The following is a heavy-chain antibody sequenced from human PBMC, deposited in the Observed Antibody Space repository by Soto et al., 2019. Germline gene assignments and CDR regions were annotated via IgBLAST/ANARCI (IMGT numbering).Heavy chain of an antibody. CDR2: ISADNGNI. V-gene: IGHV1-18*01. CDR1: GYIFNTYG. Sequence: QVQLLQSGAEVKKPGASVKVSCKASGYIFNTYGITWVRQAHGQGLEWMEWISADNGNIDYAEKFEGKVTMTIDTSTSTDYMDLKSMTSDDTGVYYCARKYGSVDYFLHFEYWGQGTPVSVSS. D-gene: IGHD3-10*01. J-gene: IGHJ4*02. CDR3: ARKYGSVDYFLHFEY.